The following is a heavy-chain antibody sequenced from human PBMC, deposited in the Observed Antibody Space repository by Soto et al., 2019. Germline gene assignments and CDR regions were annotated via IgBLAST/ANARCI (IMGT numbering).Heavy chain of an antibody. CDR3: AISMVRGVNRNWFDP. CDR2: ISSTSTYI. Sequence: PGGSLRLSCAASGFTFRNFSMNWVRQAPGKGLEWVSSISSTSTYIYYADSMKGRFTVSRDNAKNSLYLQMNSLRAEDTAVYYCAISMVRGVNRNWFDPWGQGTLVTV. J-gene: IGHJ5*02. D-gene: IGHD3-10*01. V-gene: IGHV3-21*01. CDR1: GFTFRNFS.